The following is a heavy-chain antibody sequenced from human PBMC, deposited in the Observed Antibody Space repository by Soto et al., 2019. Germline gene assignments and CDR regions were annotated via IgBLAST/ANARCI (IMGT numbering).Heavy chain of an antibody. J-gene: IGHJ3*02. CDR1: GDSVFSSTAA. CDR2: TYYRSRWYN. CDR3: ARDRSGSGWFNAFDI. V-gene: IGHV6-1*01. D-gene: IGHD6-19*01. Sequence: SQTRSLTCAISGDSVFSSTAAWNWIRQSPSRCLEWLGRTYYRSRWYNDYAVSVKSRITINPDTSKHQFSLQLNSVTPEDTAVYYCARDRSGSGWFNAFDIWGHGIMVTVSS.